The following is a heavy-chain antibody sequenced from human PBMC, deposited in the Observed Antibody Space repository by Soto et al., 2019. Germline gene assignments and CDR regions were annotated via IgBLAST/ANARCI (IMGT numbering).Heavy chain of an antibody. Sequence: GASVKVSCKASGYTFTSYAISWVRQAPGQGLEWMGGIIPIFGTANYAQKFQGRVTITADESTSTAYMELSSLRSEDTAVYYCARAKDITVAGTCYYFDYWGQGTLVTVSS. CDR2: IIPIFGTA. J-gene: IGHJ4*02. CDR3: ARAKDITVAGTCYYFDY. V-gene: IGHV1-69*13. CDR1: GYTFTSYA. D-gene: IGHD6-19*01.